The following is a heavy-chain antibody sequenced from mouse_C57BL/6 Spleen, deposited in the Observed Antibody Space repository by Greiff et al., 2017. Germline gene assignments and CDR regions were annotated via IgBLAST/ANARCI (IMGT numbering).Heavy chain of an antibody. Sequence: VQLVESGPELVKPGASVKISCKASGYAFSSSWMNWVKQRPGKGLEWIGRIYPGDGDTNYNGKFKGKATLTADKSSSTAYMQLSSLTSEDSAVYFCARWESSYGYFDVWGTGTTVTVSS. CDR3: ARWESSYGYFDV. CDR1: GYAFSSSW. D-gene: IGHD1-1*01. J-gene: IGHJ1*03. CDR2: IYPGDGDT. V-gene: IGHV1-82*01.